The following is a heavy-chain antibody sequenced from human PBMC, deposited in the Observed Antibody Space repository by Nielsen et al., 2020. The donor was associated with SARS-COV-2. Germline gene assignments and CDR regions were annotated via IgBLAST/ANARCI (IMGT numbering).Heavy chain of an antibody. D-gene: IGHD3-22*01. V-gene: IGHV3-30*03. CDR3: ATDYYDSSGYLYFDY. Sequence: GGSLRLSCAASGFTFSSYGMHWVRQAPGKGLEWVAVISYDGSNKYYADSVKGRFTISRDNSKNTLYLQMNSLRAEDTAVYYCATDYYDSSGYLYFDYWGQRTLVTVSS. J-gene: IGHJ4*02. CDR2: ISYDGSNK. CDR1: GFTFSSYG.